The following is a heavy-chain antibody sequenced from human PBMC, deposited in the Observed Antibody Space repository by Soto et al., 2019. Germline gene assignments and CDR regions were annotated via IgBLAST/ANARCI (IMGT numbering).Heavy chain of an antibody. V-gene: IGHV3-30*18. D-gene: IGHD5-12*01. Sequence: QVQLVESGGGVVQPGRSLRLCCAASGFTFSSYGMHWVRQAPGKGLEWVAVISYDGSNKYYADSVKGRFTISRDNSKNTLYLQMNSLRAEDTAVYYCAKDSLRSLDYWGQGTLVTVSS. CDR2: ISYDGSNK. J-gene: IGHJ4*02. CDR1: GFTFSSYG. CDR3: AKDSLRSLDY.